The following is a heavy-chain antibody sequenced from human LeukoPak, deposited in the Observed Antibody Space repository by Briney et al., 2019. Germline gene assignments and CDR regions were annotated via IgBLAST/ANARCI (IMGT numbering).Heavy chain of an antibody. Sequence: PSETLSLTCAVCGGSFSGYYWSWIRQPQPPGKGLEWIGEINHSGSTKYNPSLKSRVTISVDTSKNQFSLKLSSVTAADTAVYYCARDYRSTIGGEYGMDVWGQGTTVTVSS. V-gene: IGHV4-34*01. J-gene: IGHJ6*02. CDR3: ARDYRSTIGGEYGMDV. CDR2: INHSGST. D-gene: IGHD3-16*01. CDR1: GGSFSGYY.